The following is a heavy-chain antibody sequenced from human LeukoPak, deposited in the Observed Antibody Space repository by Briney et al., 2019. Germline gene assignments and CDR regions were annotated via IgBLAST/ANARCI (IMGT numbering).Heavy chain of an antibody. CDR3: AREAYSGSYYRY. D-gene: IGHD1-26*01. Sequence: GGSLRLSCAASGSTFSSYGMHWVRQAPGKGLEWVAVIWYDGSNKYYADSVKGRLTISRDNSKNTLYLQMNSLRAEDTAVYYCAREAYSGSYYRYWGQGTLVTVSS. CDR2: IWYDGSNK. V-gene: IGHV3-33*01. CDR1: GSTFSSYG. J-gene: IGHJ4*02.